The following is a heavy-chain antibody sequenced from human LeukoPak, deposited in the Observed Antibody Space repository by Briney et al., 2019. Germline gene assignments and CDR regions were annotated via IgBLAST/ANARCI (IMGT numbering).Heavy chain of an antibody. V-gene: IGHV4-59*08. Sequence: SETLSLTCTVSGDSITGYYWNWIRQPPGRGLEWLGYIYHSGTTNYSPSLKSRVTILLDTSKNQFSLKLSSVTAADTAVYYCARLDDSGGNWFDPWGQGTPVIVSS. CDR1: GDSITGYY. CDR3: ARLDDSGGNWFDP. D-gene: IGHD4-23*01. CDR2: IYHSGTT. J-gene: IGHJ5*02.